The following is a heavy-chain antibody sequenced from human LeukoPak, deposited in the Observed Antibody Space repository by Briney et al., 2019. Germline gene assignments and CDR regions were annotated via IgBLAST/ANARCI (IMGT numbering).Heavy chain of an antibody. D-gene: IGHD3-16*02. CDR3: ARLREITFGGVIGIDY. CDR2: IKQDGSEK. Sequence: GGSLRLSCAASGFTLRSYWMSWVRQAPGKGLEWVANIKQDGSEKYYVDSVKGRFTISRDNAKNSLYLQMNSLRAEDTAVYYCARLREITFGGVIGIDYWGQGTLVTVSS. CDR1: GFTLRSYW. V-gene: IGHV3-7*01. J-gene: IGHJ4*02.